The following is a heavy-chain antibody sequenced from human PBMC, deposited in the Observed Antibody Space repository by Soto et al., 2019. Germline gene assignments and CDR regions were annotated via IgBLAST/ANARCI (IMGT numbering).Heavy chain of an antibody. CDR2: IYSGGST. V-gene: IGHV3-53*01. Sequence: EVQLVESGGGLIQPGGSLRLSCAASGFTVSSNYMSWVRQAPGKGLEWVSVIYSGGSTYYADSVKGRFTISRDNSKNTLYRKMNRLRAEDTAVYYCARDRGRDYYGSGSYSDWFDPWGQGTLVTVSS. CDR1: GFTVSSNY. CDR3: ARDRGRDYYGSGSYSDWFDP. D-gene: IGHD3-10*01. J-gene: IGHJ5*02.